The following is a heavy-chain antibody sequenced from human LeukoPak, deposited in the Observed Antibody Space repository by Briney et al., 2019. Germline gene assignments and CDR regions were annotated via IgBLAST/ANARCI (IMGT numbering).Heavy chain of an antibody. V-gene: IGHV3-21*01. CDR2: ISSSGNYI. D-gene: IGHD6-6*01. J-gene: IGHJ4*02. CDR1: GFTFSSYT. CDR3: ARDRPYSSSSSYYDY. Sequence: GGSLRLSCAVSGFTFSSYTMNWVRQAPGKGLEWVSSISSSGNYIYYAESVKGRFTISRDNVKNSLYLQMNSLRAEDTAVYYCARDRPYSSSSSYYDYWGQGTLVTVSS.